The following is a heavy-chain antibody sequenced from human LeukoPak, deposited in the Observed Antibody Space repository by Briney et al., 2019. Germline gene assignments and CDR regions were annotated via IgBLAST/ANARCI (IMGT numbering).Heavy chain of an antibody. Sequence: GGSLRISCAASGFTFSDYYMSWIRQAPGKGLERVSYISGSGNTIYSADSVKGRFTISRDNAKNSLYLQMNSLRAEDTAVYYCARGGVAYAFDIWGQGTMVTVSS. CDR3: ARGGVAYAFDI. D-gene: IGHD5-12*01. CDR2: ISGSGNTI. CDR1: GFTFSDYY. J-gene: IGHJ3*02. V-gene: IGHV3-11*04.